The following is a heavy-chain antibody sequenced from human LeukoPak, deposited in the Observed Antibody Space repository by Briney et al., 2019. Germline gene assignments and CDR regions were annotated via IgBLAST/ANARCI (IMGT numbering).Heavy chain of an antibody. D-gene: IGHD6-13*01. CDR2: IIPIFGTA. Sequence: SVKVSCKASGGTFSNYAISWVRQAPGQGLEWMGGIIPIFGTADYAQKFQGRVTITTDESTSTAYMELSSLRSEDTAVYYCARAEIAAAVHDAFDIWGQGTMVTVSS. J-gene: IGHJ3*02. CDR3: ARAEIAAAVHDAFDI. CDR1: GGTFSNYA. V-gene: IGHV1-69*05.